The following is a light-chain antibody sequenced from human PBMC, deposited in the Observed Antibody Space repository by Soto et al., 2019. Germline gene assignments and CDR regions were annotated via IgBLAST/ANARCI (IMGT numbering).Light chain of an antibody. Sequence: VLTQSSSASASLGSSVKLTCTLSSGHSTYIIAWHQQQPGKAPRYLMKLEGSGCYNKGSGVPDRFSGSSSGADRYLTISNLQFDDEADYYCETWDIITHVVFGGGTKLTVL. CDR3: ETWDIITHVV. V-gene: IGLV4-60*02. CDR1: SGHSTYI. J-gene: IGLJ2*01. CDR2: LEGSGCY.